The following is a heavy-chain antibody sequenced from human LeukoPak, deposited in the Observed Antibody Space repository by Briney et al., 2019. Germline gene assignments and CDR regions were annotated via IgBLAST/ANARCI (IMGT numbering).Heavy chain of an antibody. CDR2: IYYSGST. J-gene: IGHJ4*02. D-gene: IGHD2-15*01. CDR1: GDSISSGDYY. V-gene: IGHV4-30-4*01. CDR3: ARVGVVAATIDY. Sequence: SETLSHTCTVSGDSISSGDYYWSWIRQPPGKGLEWIGYIYYSGSTYYNPSLKSRVTISVDTSKNHFSLKLSSVTAADTAVYYCARVGVVAATIDYWGQGTLVTVSS.